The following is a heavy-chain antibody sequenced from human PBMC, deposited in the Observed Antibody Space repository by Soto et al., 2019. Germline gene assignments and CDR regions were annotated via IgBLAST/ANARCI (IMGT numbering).Heavy chain of an antibody. D-gene: IGHD3-10*01. CDR3: AKGYRWFGELSANWFDP. CDR2: ISGSGGST. J-gene: IGHJ5*02. CDR1: GFTFSSYA. Sequence: GGSLRLSCAASGFTFSSYAMSWVRQAPGKGLEWVSAISGSGGSTYYADSVKGRFTISRDNSKNTLYLQMNSLRAEDTAVYYCAKGYRWFGELSANWFDPWGQGTLVTVSS. V-gene: IGHV3-23*01.